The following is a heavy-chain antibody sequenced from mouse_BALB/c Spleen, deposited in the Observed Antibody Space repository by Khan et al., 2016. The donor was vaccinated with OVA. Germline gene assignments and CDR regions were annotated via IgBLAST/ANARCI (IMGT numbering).Heavy chain of an antibody. CDR3: ARKRGVHYNMDF. J-gene: IGHJ4*01. Sequence: QVQLQQSGPGLVQPSQSLSITCTVSGFSLTNYGVHWIRQSPGRGLEWLGLIWSGGNTDYNAAFISRLTISKDNTKSQVFFKMNSLQVDDTAIYYCARKRGVHYNMDFWGQGISVTVSS. V-gene: IGHV2-2*01. CDR1: GFSLTNYG. CDR2: IWSGGNT.